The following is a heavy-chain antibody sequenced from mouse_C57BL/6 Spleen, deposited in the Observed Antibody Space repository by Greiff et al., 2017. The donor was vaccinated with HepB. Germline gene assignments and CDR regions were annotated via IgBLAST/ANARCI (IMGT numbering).Heavy chain of an antibody. V-gene: IGHV1-43*01. Sequence: VQLQQSGPELVKPGASVKISCKASGYSFTGYYMHWVKQSSEKSLEWIGEINPSTGGTSYNQKFKGKATLTVDKSSSTAYMQLKSLTSEDSAVYYCARGGIDGPWYFDVWGTGTTVTVSS. CDR1: GYSFTGYY. J-gene: IGHJ1*03. CDR3: ARGGIDGPWYFDV. D-gene: IGHD2-3*01. CDR2: INPSTGGT.